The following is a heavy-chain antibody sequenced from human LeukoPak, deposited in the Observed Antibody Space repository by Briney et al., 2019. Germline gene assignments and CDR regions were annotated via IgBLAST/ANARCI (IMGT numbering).Heavy chain of an antibody. Sequence: SETLSLTCTVSGGSISNYYWSWIRQPAGKGLEWIGRLSTTGSADYNPSLKSRITMSIDTSKNQFSLNVKSVSAADTAVYYCARDSFGVNAFSFWGPGTVVTVSS. CDR1: GGSISNYY. V-gene: IGHV4-4*07. D-gene: IGHD2-21*01. J-gene: IGHJ3*01. CDR2: LSTTGSA. CDR3: ARDSFGVNAFSF.